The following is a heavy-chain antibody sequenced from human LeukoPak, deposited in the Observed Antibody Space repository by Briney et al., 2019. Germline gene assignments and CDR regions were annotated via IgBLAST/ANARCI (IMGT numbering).Heavy chain of an antibody. V-gene: IGHV3-9*01. CDR1: GFTFDDFA. D-gene: IGHD4/OR15-4a*01. Sequence: GGSLRLSCAPSGFTFDDFAMHWVRQAPGRGLEWVSGISWNSGRIGYADSVKGRFTISRDNAKNSLYLQMNSLRAEDTAVYHCARDRDVDYGNDGFDIWGQGTTVTVSS. J-gene: IGHJ3*02. CDR3: ARDRDVDYGNDGFDI. CDR2: ISWNSGRI.